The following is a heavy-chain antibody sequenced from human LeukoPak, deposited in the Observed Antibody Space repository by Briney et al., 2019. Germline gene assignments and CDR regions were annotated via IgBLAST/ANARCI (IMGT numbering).Heavy chain of an antibody. D-gene: IGHD1-26*01. V-gene: IGHV3-74*01. CDR3: AKEESYWGLRRGWAFDI. J-gene: IGHJ3*02. Sequence: GGSLRLSCAASGFTFSSYWMHWVRQAPGKGLVWVSRINTDGSSTSYADSVKGRFTISRDNAKNTLYLQMNSLRAEDTALYYCAKEESYWGLRRGWAFDIWGQGTMVTVSS. CDR2: INTDGSST. CDR1: GFTFSSYW.